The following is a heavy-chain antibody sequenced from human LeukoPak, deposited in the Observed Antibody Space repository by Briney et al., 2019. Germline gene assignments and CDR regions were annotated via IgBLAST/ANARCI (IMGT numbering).Heavy chain of an antibody. CDR3: ARAVPPRYYGSGSNYYYYMDV. J-gene: IGHJ6*03. CDR2: IYTSGRT. CDR1: GGSISSYY. Sequence: SETLSLTCTVSGGSISSYYWSWIRQPAGKGLEWIGRIYTSGRTNYNPSLKSRVTMSVDTSKNQFSLKLSSVTAADTAVYYCARAVPPRYYGSGSNYYYYMDVWGKGTTVTVSS. D-gene: IGHD3-10*01. V-gene: IGHV4-4*07.